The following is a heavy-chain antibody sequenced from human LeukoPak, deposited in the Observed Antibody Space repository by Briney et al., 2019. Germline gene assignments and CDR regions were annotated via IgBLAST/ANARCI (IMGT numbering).Heavy chain of an antibody. D-gene: IGHD3-22*01. V-gene: IGHV3-21*01. CDR2: ISSSSSYI. J-gene: IGHJ4*02. Sequence: GGSLRLSCAASGFTFSSYSMNWVRQAPGKGLEWVSSISSSSSYIYYADSVKGRFTISRDNAKNSLYLQMNSLRAEDTAVYYCARFTYYSDSSGFQTSGLDYWGQGTLVTVSS. CDR1: GFTFSSYS. CDR3: ARFTYYSDSSGFQTSGLDY.